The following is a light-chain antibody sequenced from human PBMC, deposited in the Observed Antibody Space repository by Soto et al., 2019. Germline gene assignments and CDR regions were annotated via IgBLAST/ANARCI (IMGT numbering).Light chain of an antibody. J-gene: IGLJ1*01. CDR3: CSYAGSSTPAV. CDR2: DGS. CDR1: SSDVGSYNL. Sequence: QSALTQPASVSGSPGQSITISCTGTSSDVGSYNLVSWYQQHPGKAPKLMIYDGSKRPSGVSNRFSGSKSGNTASLTISGLQAEDEADYYCCSYAGSSTPAVFGTGTKLTVL. V-gene: IGLV2-23*01.